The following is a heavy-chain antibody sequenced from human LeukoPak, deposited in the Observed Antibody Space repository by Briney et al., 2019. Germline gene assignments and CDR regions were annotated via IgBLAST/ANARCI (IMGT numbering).Heavy chain of an antibody. D-gene: IGHD3-3*01. V-gene: IGHV1-8*01. CDR3: AGGSSHITIFGVVIVSPRRSRGVYCYGMDV. J-gene: IGHJ6*02. Sequence: GASVKVSCKASGYTFTSYDINWVRQATGQGLEWMGWMNPNSGNTGYAQKFQGRVTMTRNTSISTAYMELSSLRSEDTAVYYCAGGSSHITIFGVVIVSPRRSRGVYCYGMDVWGQGTTVTVSS. CDR2: MNPNSGNT. CDR1: GYTFTSYD.